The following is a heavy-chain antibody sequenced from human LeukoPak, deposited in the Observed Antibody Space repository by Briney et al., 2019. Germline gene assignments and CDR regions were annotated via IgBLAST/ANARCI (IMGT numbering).Heavy chain of an antibody. V-gene: IGHV4-38-2*01. J-gene: IGHJ5*02. CDR3: ARPIQTYYDFWSGRGAHDWFDP. D-gene: IGHD3-3*01. CDR1: GYSISSGYY. CDR2: IYHSGST. Sequence: TSETLSLTCAVSGYSISSGYYWGWIRQPPGKGLEWIGSIYHSGSTYYNPSLKSRVTISVDTSKNQFSLKLSSVPAADTAVYYCARPIQTYYDFWSGRGAHDWFDPWGQGTLVTVSS.